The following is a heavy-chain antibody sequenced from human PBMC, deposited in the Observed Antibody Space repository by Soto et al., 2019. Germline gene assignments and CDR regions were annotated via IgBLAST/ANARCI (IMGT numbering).Heavy chain of an antibody. CDR2: VNSDGTGT. D-gene: IGHD2-2*02. Sequence: PGGSLRLSCEASGFTFTMYWTHWVRQAPGKGLVWVSRVNSDGTGTTYADSAKGRFTVSRNNAKNSVFLQMDSLRAEDAGVYYCSTLTYTYDDYWGQGTLVTVSS. J-gene: IGHJ4*02. V-gene: IGHV3-74*01. CDR3: STLTYTYDDY. CDR1: GFTFTMYW.